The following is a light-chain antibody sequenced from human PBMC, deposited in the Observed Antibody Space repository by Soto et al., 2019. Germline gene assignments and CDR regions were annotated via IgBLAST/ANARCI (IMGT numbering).Light chain of an antibody. CDR1: QSLRHSNGYNY. CDR2: LGS. CDR3: MQALQTPST. J-gene: IGKJ2*01. Sequence: DIVMTQSPLSLPVTPGETASISCRSSQSLRHSNGYNYLDWYLQKPGQSPQLLIYLGSNRASGVPDRFSGSGSGTDFTLKISRVEAEDVGVYYCMQALQTPSTFGQGTKLEIK. V-gene: IGKV2-28*01.